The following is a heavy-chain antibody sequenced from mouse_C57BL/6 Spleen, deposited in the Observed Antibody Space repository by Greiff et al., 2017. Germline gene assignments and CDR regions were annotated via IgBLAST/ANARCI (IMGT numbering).Heavy chain of an antibody. Sequence: VKLMESGAELVKPGASVKISCKASGYAFSSYWMNWVKQRPGKGLEWIGQIYPGDGDTNYNGKFKGKATLTADKSSSTAYMQLSSLTSEDSAVYFCARRDSYAMDYWGQGTSVTVSS. CDR1: GYAFSSYW. V-gene: IGHV1-80*01. CDR2: IYPGDGDT. CDR3: ARRDSYAMDY. J-gene: IGHJ4*01.